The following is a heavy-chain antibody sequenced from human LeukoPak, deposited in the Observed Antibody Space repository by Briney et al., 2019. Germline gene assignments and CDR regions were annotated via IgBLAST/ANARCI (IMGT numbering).Heavy chain of an antibody. Sequence: PGGSLRLSCAASGFTFSSYEMNWVRQAPGKGLEWVSTISGGGSSTYYADSMKGRFTISRDNSNNTLYLQMNSLRAGDTAVYYCAKGRYFGEHYFDYWGQGTLVTVSS. CDR1: GFTFSSYE. V-gene: IGHV3-23*01. D-gene: IGHD3-10*01. J-gene: IGHJ4*02. CDR2: ISGGGSST. CDR3: AKGRYFGEHYFDY.